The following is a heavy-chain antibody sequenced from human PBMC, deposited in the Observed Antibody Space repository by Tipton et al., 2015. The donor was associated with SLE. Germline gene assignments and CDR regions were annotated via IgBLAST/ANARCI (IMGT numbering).Heavy chain of an antibody. V-gene: IGHV4-61*02. J-gene: IGHJ6*03. D-gene: IGHD1-26*01. CDR3: ARDYRIVGATLPSYYYYYMDV. CDR1: GGSISSSSYY. Sequence: TLSLTCTVSGGSISSSSYYWSWMRQPAGRGLDWIGRIYTSGSTDYNPSLKSRVTMSVDTSKNQFSLKLSSVTAADTAVYYCARDYRIVGATLPSYYYYYMDVWGKGTTVTVSS. CDR2: IYTSGST.